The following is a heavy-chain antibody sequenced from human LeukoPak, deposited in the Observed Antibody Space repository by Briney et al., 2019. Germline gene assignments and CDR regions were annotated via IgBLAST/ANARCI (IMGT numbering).Heavy chain of an antibody. CDR2: VNHSRST. J-gene: IGHJ5*02. Sequence: SETLSLTCAVYGGSFSGYYWSWIRQPPGKGLEWIGGVNHSRSTNYNPSLKGRVTISVDTSKNQFSLKLSSVTAADTAVYYCARGVSVTIFGVVTITQNWFDPWGQGTLVTVSS. V-gene: IGHV4-34*01. CDR1: GGSFSGYY. CDR3: ARGVSVTIFGVVTITQNWFDP. D-gene: IGHD3-3*01.